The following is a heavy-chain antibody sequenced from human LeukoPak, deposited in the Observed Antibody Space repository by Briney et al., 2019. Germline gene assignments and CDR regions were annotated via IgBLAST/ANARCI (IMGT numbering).Heavy chain of an antibody. CDR3: AKHDGITGTRGYFDY. CDR2: ISYDGSNK. CDR1: GFTFSSYA. V-gene: IGHV3-30-3*01. D-gene: IGHD1-20*01. Sequence: GRSLRLSCAASGFTFSSYAMHWVRQAPGKGLEWVAVISYDGSNKYYADSVKGRFTISRDNSKNTLYLQMNSLRAEDTAVYYCAKHDGITGTRGYFDYWGQGTLVTVSS. J-gene: IGHJ4*02.